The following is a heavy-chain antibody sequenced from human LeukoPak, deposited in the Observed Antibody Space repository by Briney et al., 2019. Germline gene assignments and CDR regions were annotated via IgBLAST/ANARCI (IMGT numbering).Heavy chain of an antibody. CDR1: GGSIKTNNYY. CDR3: ARARREAYYYYMDV. Sequence: KPSETLSLTCTVSGGSIKTNNYYWGWIRQAPGKGLEWIGSIFYSGKTYYHLSLKSRLTIYVDTSTNQFSLRLSSVAAADTAVYFCARARREAYYYYMDVWGKGIMVTVSS. D-gene: IGHD3-16*01. V-gene: IGHV4-39*01. J-gene: IGHJ6*03. CDR2: IFYSGKT.